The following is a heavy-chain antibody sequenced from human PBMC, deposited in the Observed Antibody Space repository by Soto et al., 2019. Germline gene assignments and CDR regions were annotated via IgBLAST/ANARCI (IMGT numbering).Heavy chain of an antibody. J-gene: IGHJ5*02. CDR2: IYYSGST. CDR1: GGSISSGDYY. D-gene: IGHD3-22*01. V-gene: IGHV4-30-4*01. CDR3: ARDLGSGSVVWFDP. Sequence: PSETLSLTCTVSGGSISSGDYYWSWIRQPPGKGLEWIGYIYYSGSTYYNPSLKSRVTISVDTSKNQFSLKLSSVTAADTAVYYCARDLGSGSVVWFDPWGQGTWSPSPQ.